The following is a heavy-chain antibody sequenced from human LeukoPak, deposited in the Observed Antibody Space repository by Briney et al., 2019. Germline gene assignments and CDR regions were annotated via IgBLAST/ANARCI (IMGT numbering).Heavy chain of an antibody. D-gene: IGHD6-19*01. CDR2: INWNGGST. CDR1: GFTFDDYG. Sequence: PGGSLRLSCAASGFTFDDYGMSWLRQAPGKGLEWVSGINWNGGSTGYADSVKGRFTISRDNAKNSLYLQMNSLRAEDTALYYCARVKTVAVAGTVDYWGQGTLVTVSS. V-gene: IGHV3-20*04. J-gene: IGHJ4*02. CDR3: ARVKTVAVAGTVDY.